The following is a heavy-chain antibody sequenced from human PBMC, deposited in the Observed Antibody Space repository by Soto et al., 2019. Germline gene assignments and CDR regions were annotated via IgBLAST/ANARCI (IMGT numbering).Heavy chain of an antibody. J-gene: IGHJ4*02. D-gene: IGHD3-3*01. CDR2: ISGYNGDT. CDR1: GYTFSSYS. Sequence: QVQLVQSGAEVKKPGASGKVSCQTSGYTFSSYSISWVRQAPGQGLEWMGWISGYNGDTNYAQNLQGRVTMTTDTSTRTAYLELRSLRSDDTAVNYCARRLEEWLLYQFDYWGPGTLVTVSS. V-gene: IGHV1-18*01. CDR3: ARRLEEWLLYQFDY.